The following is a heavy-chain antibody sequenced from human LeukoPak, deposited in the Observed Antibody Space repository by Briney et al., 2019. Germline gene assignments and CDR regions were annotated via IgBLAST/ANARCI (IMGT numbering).Heavy chain of an antibody. CDR2: IIPILGIA. V-gene: IGHV1-69*02. Sequence: ASVKVSCKASGGTFSRYTISWVRQAPGQGLEWVGRIIPILGIANYAQKFQGRVTITADKSTSTAYMELSSLRSEDTAVYYCASLKDYGDYGIDYWGQGTLVTVSS. CDR1: GGTFSRYT. D-gene: IGHD4-17*01. J-gene: IGHJ4*02. CDR3: ASLKDYGDYGIDY.